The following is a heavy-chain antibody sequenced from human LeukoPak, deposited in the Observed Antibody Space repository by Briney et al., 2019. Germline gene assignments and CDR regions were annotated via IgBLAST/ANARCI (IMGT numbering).Heavy chain of an antibody. Sequence: GGSLRLSCAASGFNFSNYAMSWVPQAPGKGLNWVSAISGTGDGTYFADSVQGRFTISRDNSKNTLWLQMNSLRGEDTAVYYCARVRTYCDGDCYLNFDYWGQGTLVTVSS. CDR2: ISGTGDGT. J-gene: IGHJ4*02. D-gene: IGHD2-21*02. CDR1: GFNFSNYA. V-gene: IGHV3-23*01. CDR3: ARVRTYCDGDCYLNFDY.